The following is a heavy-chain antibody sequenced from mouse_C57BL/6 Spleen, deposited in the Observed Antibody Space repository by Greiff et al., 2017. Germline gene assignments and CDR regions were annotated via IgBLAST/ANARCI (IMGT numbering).Heavy chain of an antibody. V-gene: IGHV5-9-1*02. J-gene: IGHJ2*01. CDR2: ISNGGDYI. CDR3: TRGGTVVAGGNTYFDY. CDR1: GFTFSSYA. D-gene: IGHD1-1*01. Sequence: EVHLVESGEGLVKPGGSLKLSCAASGFTFSSYAMSWVRQTPEKRLAWVAYISNGGDYIYYADNVKGRFPISRDNARNNLYLQMSSLKSEDTAMYYCTRGGTVVAGGNTYFDYWGQGTTLTVSS.